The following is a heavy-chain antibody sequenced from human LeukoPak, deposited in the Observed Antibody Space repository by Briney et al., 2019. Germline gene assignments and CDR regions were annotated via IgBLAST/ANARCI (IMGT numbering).Heavy chain of an antibody. CDR1: GYSFTSYW. D-gene: IGHD3-22*01. CDR3: ASRGPVVSAGRDAFDI. V-gene: IGHV5-51*01. CDR2: IYPGDSDT. J-gene: IGHJ3*02. Sequence: GESLKISCKGSGYSFTSYWIGWVRQMPGKGLEWMGIIYPGDSDTRYSPSFQGQVTISADKSISTAYLQWSSLKASDTAMYYCASRGPVVSAGRDAFDIWGQGTMVTVSS.